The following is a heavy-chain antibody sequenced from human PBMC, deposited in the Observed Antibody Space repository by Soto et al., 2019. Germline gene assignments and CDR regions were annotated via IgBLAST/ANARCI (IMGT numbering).Heavy chain of an antibody. Sequence: QVQLQESGPGLVKPSGTLSLTCAVSGGSISSSNWWSWVRQPPGKGLEWIGEIYHSGSTNYNPSLKSGVTRSVDKSTKQFSLTVSTVTAADTAVYYCAKEYYYGSGSYYHVDYWGQGTLVTVSS. CDR3: AKEYYYGSGSYYHVDY. V-gene: IGHV4-4*02. D-gene: IGHD3-10*01. J-gene: IGHJ4*02. CDR1: GGSISSSNW. CDR2: IYHSGST.